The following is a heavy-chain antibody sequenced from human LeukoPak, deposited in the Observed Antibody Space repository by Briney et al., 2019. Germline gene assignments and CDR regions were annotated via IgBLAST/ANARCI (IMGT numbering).Heavy chain of an antibody. CDR1: GDTFSTYA. D-gene: IGHD3-22*01. Sequence: SVKVSCKASGDTFSTYAISWVRQAPGQGLEWMGGIIPVYGTPNYAQKFEGRVTIIADQSTSTAYMELSSLRFEDTAVYYCARTRWYYHDSNGYMTYFDYWGQGTLVTVSS. CDR3: ARTRWYYHDSNGYMTYFDY. CDR2: IIPVYGTP. V-gene: IGHV1-69*01. J-gene: IGHJ4*02.